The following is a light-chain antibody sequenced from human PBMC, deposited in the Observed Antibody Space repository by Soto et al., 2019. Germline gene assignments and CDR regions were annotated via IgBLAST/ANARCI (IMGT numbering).Light chain of an antibody. Sequence: QSVLTQSSSASASLGSSVKLTCTLSSGHSSYIIAWHQQQPGKAPRYLMKLEGSGNYNTGSGVPVRFSGSSSGDDRYLTNSSLQFDDEADYQCKSGVSNTKVFGTGTKVTV. CDR2: LEGSGNY. V-gene: IGLV4-60*02. CDR1: SGHSSYI. CDR3: KSGVSNTKV. J-gene: IGLJ1*01.